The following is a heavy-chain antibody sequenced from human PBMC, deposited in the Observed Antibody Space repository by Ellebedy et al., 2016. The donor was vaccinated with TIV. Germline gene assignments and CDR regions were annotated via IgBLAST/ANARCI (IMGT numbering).Heavy chain of an antibody. CDR1: KFTFSSYA. CDR3: AKDLTPYSSSWLFDY. Sequence: GESLKISXAASKFTFSSYAMSWIRQAPGKGLEWVSAIRGSGGSTYYADSVKGRFTISRDNSKNTLYLQMNSLRAEDTAVYYCAKDLTPYSSSWLFDYWGQGTLVTVSS. CDR2: IRGSGGST. V-gene: IGHV3-23*01. D-gene: IGHD6-13*01. J-gene: IGHJ4*02.